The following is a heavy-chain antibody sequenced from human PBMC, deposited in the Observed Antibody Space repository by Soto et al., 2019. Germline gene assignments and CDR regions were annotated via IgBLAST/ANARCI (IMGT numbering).Heavy chain of an antibody. CDR2: IYYTGNT. CDR1: GGSISGGDFY. Sequence: SETLSLTCIVSGGSISGGDFYWSWIRQPPGKGLEWIGYIYYTGNTDYNSSLKSRIKISVDTSKNQFSLRLTSVTAADTAVYYCARGRRFTSSWFFFDSWGQGTLVTVSS. V-gene: IGHV4-30-4*01. CDR3: ARGRRFTSSWFFFDS. D-gene: IGHD6-13*01. J-gene: IGHJ4*02.